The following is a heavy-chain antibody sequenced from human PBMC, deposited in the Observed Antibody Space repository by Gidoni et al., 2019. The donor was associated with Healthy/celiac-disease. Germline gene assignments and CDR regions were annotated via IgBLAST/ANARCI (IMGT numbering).Heavy chain of an antibody. CDR3: AREMANYYDSSGYAGCFDY. J-gene: IGHJ4*02. CDR1: GFTFSRHS. V-gene: IGHV3-21*01. D-gene: IGHD3-22*01. CDR2: ISSSSSDI. Sequence: EVQLVESGGGLVKPGGSLRLSFAASGFTFSRHSMNWVRQAPGKGLEWVSSISSSSSDIYYADSVKGRFTISRDNAKNSLYLQMNSLRAEDTAVYYCAREMANYYDSSGYAGCFDYWGQGTLVTVSS.